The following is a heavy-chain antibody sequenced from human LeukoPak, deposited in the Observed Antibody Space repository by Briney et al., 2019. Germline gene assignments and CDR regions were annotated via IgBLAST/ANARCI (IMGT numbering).Heavy chain of an antibody. CDR3: AKESDSYDFWSGYYGYYYHMDV. V-gene: IGHV1-46*01. J-gene: IGHJ6*03. Sequence: ASVKVSCKASGYTFTSYLMHWARQAPGQGLEWVGLINPSGGTTKYAQRFQGRVTMTRDMSTSTVYMDLSSLTSEDTAVYYCAKESDSYDFWSGYYGYYYHMDVWGKGTTVTVSS. D-gene: IGHD3-3*01. CDR1: GYTFTSYL. CDR2: INPSGGTT.